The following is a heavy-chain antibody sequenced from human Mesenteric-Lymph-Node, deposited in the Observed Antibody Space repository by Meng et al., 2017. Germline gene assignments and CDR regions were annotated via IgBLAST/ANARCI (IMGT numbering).Heavy chain of an antibody. CDR2: IYYSGST. V-gene: IGHV4-39*07. CDR1: GDSISSNYHY. J-gene: IGHJ4*02. Sequence: GSLRLSCTVSGDSISSNYHYWGWIRQPPGKGLEWIGSIYYSGSTYYNPSLKSRVTISVDTSKNQFSLKLSSVTAADTAVYYCARAGSVHSPSNYWGQGTLVTVSS. CDR3: ARAGSVHSPSNY. D-gene: IGHD2-15*01.